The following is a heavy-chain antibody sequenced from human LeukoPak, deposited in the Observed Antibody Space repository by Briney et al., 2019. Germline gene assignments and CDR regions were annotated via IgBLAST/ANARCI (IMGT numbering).Heavy chain of an antibody. D-gene: IGHD6-19*01. CDR3: AKDRRYSSD. Sequence: GGPLRLSCAASGFTFSSYGMTWVRQAPGKGLEWVSGISGSGVTTHYADSVKGRFTISRDNSKNTLYLQMNSLRAEDTAVYYCAKDRRYSSDWGQGTLVTVPS. CDR1: GFTFSSYG. CDR2: ISGSGVTT. V-gene: IGHV3-23*01. J-gene: IGHJ4*02.